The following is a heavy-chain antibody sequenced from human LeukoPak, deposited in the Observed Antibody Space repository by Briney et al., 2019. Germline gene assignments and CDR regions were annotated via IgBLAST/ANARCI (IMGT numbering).Heavy chain of an antibody. Sequence: SETLSLTCTVSGGSISSYYWSWIRQPPGKGLEWIGYIYYSGSTNYNPSLKSRVTISVDTSKNQFSLKLSSVTAADTAVYYCARDPSNDRFDYWGQGTLVTVSS. V-gene: IGHV4-59*01. CDR1: GGSISSYY. CDR2: IYYSGST. CDR3: ARDPSNDRFDY. D-gene: IGHD2-8*01. J-gene: IGHJ4*02.